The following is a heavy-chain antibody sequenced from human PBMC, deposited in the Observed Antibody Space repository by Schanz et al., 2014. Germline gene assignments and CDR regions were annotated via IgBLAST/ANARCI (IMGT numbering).Heavy chain of an antibody. D-gene: IGHD3-9*01. CDR3: ARDRTYYDILTGYSYFDY. J-gene: IGHJ4*02. CDR1: GYTLTAYY. V-gene: IGHV1-18*04. Sequence: QVQLVQSGAEVKKPGASVKVSCKASGYTLTAYYMHWVRQAPGQGLEWMGWISAYKGNTNTNYAQKVQGRVTMTTDTSTSTAYMELRSLRSDDTAVYYCARDRTYYDILTGYSYFDYWGQGTLVTVSS. CDR2: ISAYKGNTNT.